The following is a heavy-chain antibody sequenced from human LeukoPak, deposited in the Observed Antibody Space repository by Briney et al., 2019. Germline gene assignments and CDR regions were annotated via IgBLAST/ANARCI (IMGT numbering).Heavy chain of an antibody. D-gene: IGHD2-2*02. CDR2: ISGSGGST. CDR3: AKGIAPAAILKLDY. CDR1: GFTFSSYA. V-gene: IGHV3-23*01. J-gene: IGHJ4*02. Sequence: GGSLRLSCAAYGFTFSSYAMSWVRQAPGKGLEWVSAISGSGGSTYYADSVKGRFTISRDNSKNTLYLQMNSLRAEDTAVYYCAKGIAPAAILKLDYWGQGTLVTVSS.